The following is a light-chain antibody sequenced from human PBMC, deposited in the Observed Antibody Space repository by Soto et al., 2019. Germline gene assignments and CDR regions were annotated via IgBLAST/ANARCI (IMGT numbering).Light chain of an antibody. CDR3: QQHINWPLT. J-gene: IGKJ4*01. Sequence: EIVLTQSPDTLSLSPGERATLSCRASQTVSSSLAWYQQKPGQAPRLLIYEVSNRATGIPARFSGSGSGADFTLTISSLEPGDFALYYCQQHINWPLTFGGGTKV. CDR1: QTVSSS. V-gene: IGKV3-11*01. CDR2: EVS.